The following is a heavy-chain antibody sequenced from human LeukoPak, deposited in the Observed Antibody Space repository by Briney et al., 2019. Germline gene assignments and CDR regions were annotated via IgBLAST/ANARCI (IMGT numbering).Heavy chain of an antibody. CDR1: GFTFSSYG. CDR2: IWYDGSNK. Sequence: GGSLRLSCAASGFTFSSYGMHWVRQAPCKGLEWVAVIWYDGSNKYYADSVKGRFTISRDNSKNTMSLQMNSLRAEDTAVYYCAREGRRDSSAYYYFDYYYGMDVWGQGTTVTVSS. CDR3: AREGRRDSSAYYYFDYYYGMDV. D-gene: IGHD3-22*01. J-gene: IGHJ6*02. V-gene: IGHV3-33*01.